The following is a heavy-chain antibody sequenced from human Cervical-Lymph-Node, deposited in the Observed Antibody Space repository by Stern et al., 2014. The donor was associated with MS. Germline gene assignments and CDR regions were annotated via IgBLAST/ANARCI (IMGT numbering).Heavy chain of an antibody. CDR1: GYSFTGNW. CDR2: IYPGDSDT. Sequence: QLVQSGAEVKKPGESLKISCKGSGYSFTGNWIGWVRQVPGKGLEWMGIIYPGDSDTRYSPSFQGQVTISADKSINTAYLQWSSLKASDTGMYYCARLPGAAQYRGDGSFDNWGQGTLVTVSS. D-gene: IGHD5-24*01. J-gene: IGHJ4*02. V-gene: IGHV5-51*03. CDR3: ARLPGAAQYRGDGSFDN.